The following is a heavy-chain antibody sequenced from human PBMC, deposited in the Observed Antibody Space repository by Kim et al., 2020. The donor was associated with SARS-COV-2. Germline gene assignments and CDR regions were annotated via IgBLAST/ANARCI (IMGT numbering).Heavy chain of an antibody. V-gene: IGHV4-34*01. D-gene: IGHD2-2*02. CDR3: AGRTSITPYCSSTSCYRGAIDY. CDR1: GGSFSGYY. CDR2: INHSGST. Sequence: SETLSLTCAVYGGSFSGYYWSWIRQPPGKGLEWIGEINHSGSTNYNPSLKSRVTISVDTSKNQFSLKLSSVTAADTAVYYCAGRTSITPYCSSTSCYRGAIDYWGQGTLVTVSS. J-gene: IGHJ4*02.